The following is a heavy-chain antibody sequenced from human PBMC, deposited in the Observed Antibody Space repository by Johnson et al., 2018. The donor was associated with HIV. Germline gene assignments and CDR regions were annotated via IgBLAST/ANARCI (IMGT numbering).Heavy chain of an antibody. D-gene: IGHD6-6*01. CDR1: GFTFDDYA. V-gene: IGHV3-9*01. J-gene: IGHJ3*02. Sequence: VQLVESGGGLVQPGRSLRLSCAASGFTFDDYAMHWVRQAPGKGLEWVSGISWNSGSIGYADSVKGRFTISRDNAKNSLYLQMNSLRAEDTALYYCAKDMEFEIAAKGSAFDIWGQGTMVTVSS. CDR3: AKDMEFEIAAKGSAFDI. CDR2: ISWNSGSI.